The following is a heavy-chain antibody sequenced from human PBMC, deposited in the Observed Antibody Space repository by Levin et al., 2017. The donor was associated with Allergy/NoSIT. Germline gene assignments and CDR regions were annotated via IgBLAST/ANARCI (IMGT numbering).Heavy chain of an antibody. V-gene: IGHV3-23*01. CDR3: AKSTGHCSSTSCYYGMDV. CDR2: ISGSGGST. D-gene: IGHD2-2*01. CDR1: GFTFSSYA. Sequence: SCAASGFTFSSYAMSWVRQAPGKGLEWVSTISGSGGSTYYADSVKGRFTISRDNSKNTLYLQMHGLRAEDTAVYYCAKSTGHCSSTSCYYGMDVWGQGTTVTVSS. J-gene: IGHJ6*02.